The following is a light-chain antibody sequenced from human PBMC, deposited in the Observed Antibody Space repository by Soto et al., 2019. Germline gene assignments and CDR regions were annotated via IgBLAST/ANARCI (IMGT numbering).Light chain of an antibody. CDR1: QSVGSN. V-gene: IGKV3-15*01. J-gene: IGKJ3*01. Sequence: EIVMTQSPATLSVSPGERATFSCRASQSVGSNLAWYQQKPGQAPRLLIYGASTRATGIPVRFSGSGSGTVFTLTISSLQSEDFAVYYCQQYNNWPPVTFGPGTKVDI. CDR2: GAS. CDR3: QQYNNWPPVT.